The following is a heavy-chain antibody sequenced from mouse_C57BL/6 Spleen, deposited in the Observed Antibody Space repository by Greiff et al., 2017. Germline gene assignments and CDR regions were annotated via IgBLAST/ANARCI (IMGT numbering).Heavy chain of an antibody. CDR2: INPNNGGT. CDR1: GYTFTDYN. D-gene: IGHD2-5*01. CDR3: ARDYSNYDFDD. Sequence: EVKLVESGPELVKPGASVKIPCKASGYTFTDYNMDWVKQSHGKSLEWIGDINPNNGGTIYNQKVKGKATLTVDKSSSTAYMELKSLTSEDSAVYYCARDYSNYDFDDWGQGTTLTVAS. J-gene: IGHJ2*01. V-gene: IGHV1-18*01.